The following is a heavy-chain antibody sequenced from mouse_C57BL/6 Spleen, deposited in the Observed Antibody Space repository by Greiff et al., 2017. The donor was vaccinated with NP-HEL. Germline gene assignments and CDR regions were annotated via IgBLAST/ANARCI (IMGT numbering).Heavy chain of an antibody. CDR1: GYSITSGYY. CDR3: ARRATVMDY. V-gene: IGHV3-6*01. J-gene: IGHJ4*01. Sequence: EVQRVESGPGLVKPSQSLSLTCSVTGYSITSGYYWNWIRQFPGNKLEWMGYISYDGSNNYNPSLKNRISITRDTSKNQFLLKLNSVTTEDTATYYCARRATVMDYWGQGTSVTVSS. D-gene: IGHD1-1*01. CDR2: ISYDGSN.